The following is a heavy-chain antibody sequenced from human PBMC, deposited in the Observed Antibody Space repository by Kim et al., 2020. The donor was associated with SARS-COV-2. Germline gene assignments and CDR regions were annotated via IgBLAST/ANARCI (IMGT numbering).Heavy chain of an antibody. J-gene: IGHJ4*02. D-gene: IGHD3-22*01. V-gene: IGHV3-23*01. Sequence: DSVKGRCTISRDNAKNTLYLQMNSLRAEDTAVYYCAKDNHYYDSSGYYYYWGQGTLVTVSS. CDR3: AKDNHYYDSSGYYYY.